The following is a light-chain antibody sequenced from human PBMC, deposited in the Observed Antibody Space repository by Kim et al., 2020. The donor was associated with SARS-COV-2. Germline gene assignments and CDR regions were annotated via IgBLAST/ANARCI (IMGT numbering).Light chain of an antibody. V-gene: IGKV3-11*01. CDR1: QSVSSC. CDR3: QQRINWPLT. CDR2: DAS. Sequence: LSPRERATRSCRASQSVSSCLAWYQQKPGQAPRLLIYDASNRATGIPARFSGSGSGTDFTLTISSLEPEDFVVYYCQQRINWPLTFGGGTKVDIK. J-gene: IGKJ4*01.